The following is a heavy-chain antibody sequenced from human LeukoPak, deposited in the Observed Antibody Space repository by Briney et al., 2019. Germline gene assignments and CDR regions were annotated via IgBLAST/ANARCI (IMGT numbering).Heavy chain of an antibody. J-gene: IGHJ5*02. V-gene: IGHV3-23*01. D-gene: IGHD3-3*01. CDR2: INPGAGST. Sequence: GGSLRLSCAGSGFTFSTYAMNWVRQAPGKGLEWVPTINPGAGSTFYADSVKGRFSISRDDSKNTLFLQMNSLRAEDTAVYYCAKDPIFGVDQGGWFDPWGQGTLVTVSS. CDR1: GFTFSTYA. CDR3: AKDPIFGVDQGGWFDP.